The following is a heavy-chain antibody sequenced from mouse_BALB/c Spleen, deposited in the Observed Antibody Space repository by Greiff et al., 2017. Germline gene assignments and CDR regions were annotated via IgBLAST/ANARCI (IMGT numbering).Heavy chain of an antibody. D-gene: IGHD2-12*01. CDR3: AGGDNYDGDWYFDV. J-gene: IGHJ1*01. CDR1: GFTFSSYG. V-gene: IGHV5-6*01. Sequence: EVMLVESGGDLVKPGGSLKLSCAASGFTFSSYGMSWVRQTPDKRLEWVASISSSGSYTYYPDSVKGRFTISRDNAKNTLYLQMSSLKSEDTAMYYGAGGDNYDGDWYFDVWGAGTTVTVSS. CDR2: ISSSGSYT.